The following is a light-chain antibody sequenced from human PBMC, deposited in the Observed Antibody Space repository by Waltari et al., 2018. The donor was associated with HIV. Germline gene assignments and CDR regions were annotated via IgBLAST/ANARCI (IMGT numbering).Light chain of an antibody. CDR1: ALPNQT. Sequence: SYDLTQPPSVSVSPGPTARLPRSGDALPNQTAYWSQQKPGQAPVLMIYKDSQRPSGIPGRFSGSTSGTTVTLTISGVQAEDEADYYCQSADISDYYLVLFGGGTKLTVL. CDR3: QSADISDYYLVL. V-gene: IGLV3-25*03. CDR2: KDS. J-gene: IGLJ3*02.